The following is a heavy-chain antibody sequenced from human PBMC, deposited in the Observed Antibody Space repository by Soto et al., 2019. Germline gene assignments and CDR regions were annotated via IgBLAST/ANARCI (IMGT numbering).Heavy chain of an antibody. Sequence: EVQLVESGGGLVQPGGSLRLSCAASGFTFGSYGMNWVRQAPGKGLGWVSYIRSSISPIYYEDFLKARLTIPGENAKNSLYLERDGVEEEDTAVFFCTRGDWGGDYWGQGTLVTVSS. CDR3: TRGDWGGDY. V-gene: IGHV3-48*02. D-gene: IGHD7-27*01. J-gene: IGHJ4*02. CDR2: IRSSISPI. CDR1: GFTFGSYG.